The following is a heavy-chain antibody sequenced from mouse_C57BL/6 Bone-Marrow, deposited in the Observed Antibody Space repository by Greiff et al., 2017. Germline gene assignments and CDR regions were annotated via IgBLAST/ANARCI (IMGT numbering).Heavy chain of an antibody. V-gene: IGHV1-72*01. Sequence: QVQLKQPGAELVKPGASVKLSCKASGYTFTSYWMHWVKQRPGRGLEWIGRIDPNSGGTKYNEKFKSKATLTVDKPSSTAYMQLSSLTSEDSAVYYCAILTTVAVRTFDYWGQGTTLTVSS. J-gene: IGHJ2*01. CDR2: IDPNSGGT. CDR3: AILTTVAVRTFDY. CDR1: GYTFTSYW. D-gene: IGHD1-1*01.